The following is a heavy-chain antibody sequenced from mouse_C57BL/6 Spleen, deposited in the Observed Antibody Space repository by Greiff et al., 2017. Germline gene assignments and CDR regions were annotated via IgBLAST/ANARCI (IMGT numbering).Heavy chain of an antibody. Sequence: QVQLKQSGPELVKPGASVKISCKASGYAFSSSWMNWVKQRPGKGLEWIGRIYPGDGDTNYNGKFKGKATLTADKSSSTAYMQLSSLTSEDSAVXFCARSRITTVVASLDYWGQGTTLTVSS. CDR2: IYPGDGDT. D-gene: IGHD1-1*01. CDR1: GYAFSSSW. V-gene: IGHV1-82*01. J-gene: IGHJ2*01. CDR3: ARSRITTVVASLDY.